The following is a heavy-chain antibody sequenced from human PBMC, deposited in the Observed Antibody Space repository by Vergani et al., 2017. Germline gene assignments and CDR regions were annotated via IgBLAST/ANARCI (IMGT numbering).Heavy chain of an antibody. CDR2: ISASGNA. Sequence: QVQLQASGPGRVKPSQTLSLTCTMSGGSISAGYYFWSWIRQPAGKGLEWLGHISASGNASHSPSLKTRVSMSVDTSKNQFFLTVTSVTAADTAIYFCARRNGGYYSGGKVHPLRTAFDVWGHGTVVTVSS. J-gene: IGHJ3*01. V-gene: IGHV4-61*02. D-gene: IGHD2-15*01. CDR1: GGSISAGYYF. CDR3: ARRNGGYYSGGKVHPLRTAFDV.